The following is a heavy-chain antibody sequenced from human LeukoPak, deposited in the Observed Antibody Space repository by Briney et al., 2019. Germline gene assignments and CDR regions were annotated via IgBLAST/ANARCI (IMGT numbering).Heavy chain of an antibody. CDR2: VLPMFGAP. Sequence: SVKVSCKTSGGTFHIYAINWVRQAPGQGLEWVGGVLPMFGAPASAPKFQGRVTFTTDTSADTVTMELSSLTSDDTAMYYCATYLDFNVVFDAWGKGTMVAAS. CDR1: GGTFHIYA. V-gene: IGHV1-69*05. CDR3: ATYLDFNVVFDA. D-gene: IGHD3-3*01. J-gene: IGHJ3*01.